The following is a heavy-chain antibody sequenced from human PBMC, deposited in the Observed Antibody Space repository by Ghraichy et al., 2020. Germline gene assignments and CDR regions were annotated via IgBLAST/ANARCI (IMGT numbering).Heavy chain of an antibody. V-gene: IGHV3-23*01. CDR2: ISGSGGST. Sequence: GGSLRLSCAASGFTFSSYAMSWVRQAPGKGLEWVSAISGSGGSTYYADSVKGRFTISRDNSKNTLYLQMNSLRAEDTAVYYCAKFVGVVVPAAPNWFDPWGQGTLVTVSS. J-gene: IGHJ5*02. CDR3: AKFVGVVVPAAPNWFDP. CDR1: GFTFSSYA. D-gene: IGHD2-2*01.